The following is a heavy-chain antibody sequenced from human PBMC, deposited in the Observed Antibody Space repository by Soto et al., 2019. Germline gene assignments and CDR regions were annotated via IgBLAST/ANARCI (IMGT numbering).Heavy chain of an antibody. Sequence: QVQLQESGPGLVKPSQTLSLTCTVSGGSISSGGYYWSWIRQHPGKGLEWIGYIYYSGSTYYNPSLKRRVTISVDTSKNQFSLKLGSVTAADTAVYYCARSGTWYSSGSGSYRFYYYYGMDVWGQGTTVTVSS. V-gene: IGHV4-31*03. D-gene: IGHD3-10*01. J-gene: IGHJ6*02. CDR2: IYYSGST. CDR3: ARSGTWYSSGSGSYRFYYYYGMDV. CDR1: GGSISSGGYY.